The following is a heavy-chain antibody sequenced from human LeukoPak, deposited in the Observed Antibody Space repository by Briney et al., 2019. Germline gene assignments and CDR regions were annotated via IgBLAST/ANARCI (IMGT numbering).Heavy chain of an antibody. CDR2: ISGSGGST. D-gene: IGHD6-13*01. CDR3: AKDQGGSSWVRYYGMDV. V-gene: IGHV3-23*01. Sequence: GGSLRLSCAASGFTFSSYAMSWARQAPGKGLEWVSAISGSGGSTYYADSVKGRFTISRDNSKNTLYLQMNSLRAEDTAVYYCAKDQGGSSWVRYYGMDVWGKGTTVTVSS. CDR1: GFTFSSYA. J-gene: IGHJ6*04.